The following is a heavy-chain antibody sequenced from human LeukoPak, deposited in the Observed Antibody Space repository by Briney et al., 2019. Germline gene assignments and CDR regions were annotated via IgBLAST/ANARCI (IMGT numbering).Heavy chain of an antibody. D-gene: IGHD3-22*01. Sequence: SETLSLTCTVSGDSFSSSSYCWGWIRQHPGKGLEWIGYIYYSGSTYYNPSLKSRVTISVDTSKNQFSLKLSSVTAADTAVYYCARGPAITYYYDSSGYYIDYWGQGTLVTVSS. CDR2: IYYSGST. J-gene: IGHJ4*02. CDR1: GDSFSSSSYC. CDR3: ARGPAITYYYDSSGYYIDY. V-gene: IGHV4-31*03.